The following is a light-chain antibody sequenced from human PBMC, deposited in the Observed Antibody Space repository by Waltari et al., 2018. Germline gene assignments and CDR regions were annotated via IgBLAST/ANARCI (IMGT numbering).Light chain of an antibody. CDR2: MAS. CDR1: QSVGTW. Sequence: DIQMTQSPSTLSASVGDRVTIPCRASQSVGTWLAWYQQKPGKAPKLLIYMASSLDSGVPSRFSGSGSGIDFTLTISSLQPDDFATYSCQQYSSFSTFGQGTKV. CDR3: QQYSSFST. V-gene: IGKV1-5*03. J-gene: IGKJ2*01.